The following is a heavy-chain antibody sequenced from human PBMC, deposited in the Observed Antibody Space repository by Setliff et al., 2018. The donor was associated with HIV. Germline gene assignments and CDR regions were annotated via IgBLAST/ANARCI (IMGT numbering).Heavy chain of an antibody. CDR2: IYHSGST. CDR1: DYAINNNFF. Sequence: PSETLSLTCAVSDYAINNNFFWGWVRQPPGKGLEWIGSIYHSGSTYYNPSLKSRVTISLDTSNNHFSLKLSSVTAADTAVYYCASHSGGWNYYLDYWGQGTLVTVSS. D-gene: IGHD6-19*01. V-gene: IGHV4-38-2*01. CDR3: ASHSGGWNYYLDY. J-gene: IGHJ4*02.